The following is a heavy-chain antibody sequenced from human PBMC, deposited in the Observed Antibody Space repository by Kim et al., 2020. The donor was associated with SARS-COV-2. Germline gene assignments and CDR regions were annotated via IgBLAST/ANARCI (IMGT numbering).Heavy chain of an antibody. J-gene: IGHJ4*02. CDR3: TTDDVY. Sequence: DGGTTDYAAPVKGRFTISRDDSKNTLYLQMNSLKTEDTAVYYCTTDDVYWGQGTLVTVSS. V-gene: IGHV3-15*01. CDR2: DGGTT.